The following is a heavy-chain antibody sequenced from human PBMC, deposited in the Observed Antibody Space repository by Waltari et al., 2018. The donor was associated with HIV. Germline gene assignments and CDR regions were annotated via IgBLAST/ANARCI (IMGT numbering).Heavy chain of an antibody. Sequence: EVQLVESGGGLVQPGESLRLSCAASEFTARTNYVGWVRQAPGKGLEWVSLITDYATTCYADSVKGRFSISRDTSMNTVHLQMNSLRAEDTALYYCVRERNTVTTTSYYFDFWGQGTLVTVSS. CDR1: EFTARTNY. CDR3: VRERNTVTTTSYYFDF. J-gene: IGHJ4*02. D-gene: IGHD4-4*01. V-gene: IGHV3-66*01. CDR2: ITDYATT.